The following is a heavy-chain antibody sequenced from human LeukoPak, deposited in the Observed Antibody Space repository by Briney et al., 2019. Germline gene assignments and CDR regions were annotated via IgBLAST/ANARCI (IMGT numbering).Heavy chain of an antibody. V-gene: IGHV4-34*01. D-gene: IGHD6-19*01. CDR1: GGSFSSYY. J-gene: IGHJ4*02. Sequence: PSETLSLTCAVYGGSFSSYYWSWVRQPPGKGLEWIGEINHSGRTNYNPSLKSRVTTSVDTSKNQFSLKLSSVTAGETAGNYCARSGWYRDFDSWGQGTLVTVSS. CDR2: INHSGRT. CDR3: ARSGWYRDFDS.